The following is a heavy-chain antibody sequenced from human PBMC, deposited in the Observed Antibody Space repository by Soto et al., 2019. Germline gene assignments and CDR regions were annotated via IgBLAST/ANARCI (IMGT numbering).Heavy chain of an antibody. Sequence: GGSLRLSCAASGFTFSSYGMHWVRQAPGKGLERVAVISYDGSNKYYADSVKGRFTISRDNSKNTLYLQMNSLRAEDTAVYYCAKALDYGDYVPFYYWGQGTLVTVSS. V-gene: IGHV3-30*18. CDR3: AKALDYGDYVPFYY. CDR1: GFTFSSYG. D-gene: IGHD4-17*01. CDR2: ISYDGSNK. J-gene: IGHJ4*02.